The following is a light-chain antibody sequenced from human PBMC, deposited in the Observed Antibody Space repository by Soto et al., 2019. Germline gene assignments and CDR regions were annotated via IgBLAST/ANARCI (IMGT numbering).Light chain of an antibody. CDR2: DAS. Sequence: GDRVTITCRASQSISSWLAWYQQKPGKAPKLLIYDASSLESGVPSRFSGRGSGTEFTLTISSLQPDDFATYYCQQYNSYSGTFGQGTKVEIK. CDR1: QSISSW. J-gene: IGKJ1*01. CDR3: QQYNSYSGT. V-gene: IGKV1-5*01.